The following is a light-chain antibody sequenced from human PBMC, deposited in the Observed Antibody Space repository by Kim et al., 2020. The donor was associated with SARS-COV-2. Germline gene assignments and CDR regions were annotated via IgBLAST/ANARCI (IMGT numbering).Light chain of an antibody. CDR3: QAWDSSIYV. V-gene: IGLV3-1*01. CDR2: RDN. J-gene: IGLJ1*01. CDR1: KFGDKY. Sequence: VSPGQTASLTRSGDKFGDKYASWYQQKPGQSPVVVIFRDNRRPSGSPERFSGSNSGNTATLTISGTQAMDEADYYCQAWDSSIYVFGTGTKVTVL.